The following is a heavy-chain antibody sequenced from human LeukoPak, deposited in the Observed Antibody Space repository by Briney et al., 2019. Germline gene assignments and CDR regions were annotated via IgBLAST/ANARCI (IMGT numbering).Heavy chain of an antibody. V-gene: IGHV3-30*01. CDR1: GFTFSSYA. D-gene: IGHD4-17*01. CDR2: ISYDGSNK. Sequence: GGSLRLSCAAYGFTFSSYAMHWVRQAPGKGLEWVAVISYDGSNKYYADSVKGRFTISRDNSKNTLYLQMNSLRAEDTAVYYCARDYDYGGIYYYMDVWGKGTTVTVSS. CDR3: ARDYDYGGIYYYMDV. J-gene: IGHJ6*03.